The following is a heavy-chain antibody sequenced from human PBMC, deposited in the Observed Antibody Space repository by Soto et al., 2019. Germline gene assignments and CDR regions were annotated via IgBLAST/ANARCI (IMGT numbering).Heavy chain of an antibody. J-gene: IGHJ4*02. CDR1: GFTFSDYY. D-gene: IGHD6-13*01. Sequence: VGSLRLSCAASGFTFSDYYMTWIRQAPGSGLEWVSYISSSSGTISYANSVKGRFTISRDNAQNSLYLQMTSLRAEDTAVYYCARGTYRSKTDFDYWGQGTLVTVSS. CDR3: ARGTYRSKTDFDY. V-gene: IGHV3-11*01. CDR2: ISSSSGTI.